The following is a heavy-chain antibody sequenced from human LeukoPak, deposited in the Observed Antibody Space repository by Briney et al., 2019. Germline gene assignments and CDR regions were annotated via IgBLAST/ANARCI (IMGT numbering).Heavy chain of an antibody. CDR3: ARGEGSSGSNLGWFDP. CDR1: GYTFTSYD. CDR2: MNPNSGNT. Sequence: ASVKVSCKASGYTFTSYDINWVRQATGQGLEWMGWMNPNSGNTGYAQKLQGRVTMTTDTSTSTAYMELRSLRSDDTAVYYCARGEGSSGSNLGWFDPWGQGTLVTVSS. D-gene: IGHD6-19*01. V-gene: IGHV1-8*01. J-gene: IGHJ5*02.